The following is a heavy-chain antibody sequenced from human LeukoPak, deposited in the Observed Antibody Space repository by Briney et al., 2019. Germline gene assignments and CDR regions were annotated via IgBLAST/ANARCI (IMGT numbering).Heavy chain of an antibody. Sequence: ASVKVSCKASGGLISSYAINWVRQAPGQGLEWMGGIIPVFEKPNYARKFQDRVTITADESTATAYMELSSLTSEDTAIYFCARLGHCGETNCYSDFYYMDVWGKGTTVIVSS. D-gene: IGHD2-21*01. CDR3: ARLGHCGETNCYSDFYYMDV. CDR2: IIPVFEKP. J-gene: IGHJ6*03. V-gene: IGHV1-69*13. CDR1: GGLISSYA.